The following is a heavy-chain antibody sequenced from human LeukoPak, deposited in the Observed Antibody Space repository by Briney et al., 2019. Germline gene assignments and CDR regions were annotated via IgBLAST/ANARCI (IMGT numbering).Heavy chain of an antibody. V-gene: IGHV4-34*08. CDR1: GFTFSNYA. J-gene: IGHJ4*02. CDR3: AVPSWYQLELAY. CDR2: INHSGST. D-gene: IGHD1-1*01. Sequence: GSLRLSCAASGFTFSNYAMSWVRQPPGKGLEWIGEINHSGSTDYNLSLKSRVTISVDTSKNQFSLKLSSVTAADTAVYYCAVPSWYQLELAYWGQGTLVTVSS.